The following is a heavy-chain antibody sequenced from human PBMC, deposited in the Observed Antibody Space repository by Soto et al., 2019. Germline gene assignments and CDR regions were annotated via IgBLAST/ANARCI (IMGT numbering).Heavy chain of an antibody. D-gene: IGHD4-17*01. CDR1: GGSISSYY. CDR3: ARRYGYYFDY. J-gene: IGHJ4*02. V-gene: IGHV4-59*08. CDR2: IYYSGST. Sequence: QVQLQESGPGLVKPSETLSLTCTVSGGSISSYYWSWIRQPPGKGLEWIGYIYYSGSTNYNPSLMSRFTSSVDTSKNQLSLKLSSVTAADTAAYYCARRYGYYFDYWGQGTLVTVSS.